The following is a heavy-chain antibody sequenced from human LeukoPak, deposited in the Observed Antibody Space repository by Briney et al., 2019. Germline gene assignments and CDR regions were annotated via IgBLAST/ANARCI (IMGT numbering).Heavy chain of an antibody. CDR1: GGSISSYY. V-gene: IGHV4-59*01. CDR3: ASCDDSSDYSHYYYMDV. J-gene: IGHJ6*03. D-gene: IGHD3-22*01. CDR2: IYYSGST. Sequence: PSETLSLTCTVSGGSISSYYWSWIRQPPGKGLEWIGYIYYSGSTNYNPSLKSRVTISVDTSKNQFSLKLSSVTAADTAVYYCASCDDSSDYSHYYYMDVWGKGTTVTVSS.